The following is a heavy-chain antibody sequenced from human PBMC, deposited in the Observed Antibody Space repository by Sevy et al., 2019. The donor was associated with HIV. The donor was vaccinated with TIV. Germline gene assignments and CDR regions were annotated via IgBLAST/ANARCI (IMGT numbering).Heavy chain of an antibody. Sequence: GGSPRLSCAASGFTFSDYYMSWIRQAPGKGLEWVSYVSGSDDTKYYADSVKGRFTISRDNAKNSLYLQMNSLRAEDTAVYYCARDHVKDGDLGDYYYFAMDVWGQGTTVTVSS. CDR1: GFTFSDYY. J-gene: IGHJ6*02. D-gene: IGHD4-17*01. V-gene: IGHV3-11*01. CDR2: VSGSDDTK. CDR3: ARDHVKDGDLGDYYYFAMDV.